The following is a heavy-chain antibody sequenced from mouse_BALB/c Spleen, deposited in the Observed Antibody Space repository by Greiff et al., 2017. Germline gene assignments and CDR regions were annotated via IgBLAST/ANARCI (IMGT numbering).Heavy chain of an antibody. CDR2: IDPFNGGT. CDR1: GYSFTSYY. D-gene: IGHD1-1*01. Sequence: EVQLQQSGPELMKPGASVKISCKASGYSFTSYYMHWVKQSHGKSLEWIGYIDPFNGGTSYNQKFKGKATLTVDKSSSTAYMHLSSLTSEDSAVYYCARRGSQSFYAMDYWGQGTSVTVSS. J-gene: IGHJ4*01. CDR3: ARRGSQSFYAMDY. V-gene: IGHV1S135*01.